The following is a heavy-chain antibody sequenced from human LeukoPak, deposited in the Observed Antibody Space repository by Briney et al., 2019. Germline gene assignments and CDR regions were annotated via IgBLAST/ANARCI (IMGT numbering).Heavy chain of an antibody. CDR2: ISGSGGST. CDR1: GFTFSSYA. D-gene: IGHD3-3*01. CDR3: AKDSLTQLRFLEWLPYDAYSGMDV. Sequence: PGGSLRLSCAASGFTFSSYAMSWVRQAPGKGLEWASAISGSGGSTYYADSVKGRFTISRANSKNTLYLQMNSLRAEDTAVYYCAKDSLTQLRFLEWLPYDAYSGMDVWGQGTTVTVSS. V-gene: IGHV3-23*01. J-gene: IGHJ6*02.